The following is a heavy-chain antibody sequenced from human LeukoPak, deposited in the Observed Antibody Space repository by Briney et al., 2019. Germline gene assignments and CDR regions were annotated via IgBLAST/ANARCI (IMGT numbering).Heavy chain of an antibody. Sequence: GGSLRLSCAASGFIFSTNAMNWVRQAPGKGLEWVSSISSSSSYIYYADSVKGRFTISRDNAKNSLYLQMNSLRAEDTAVYYCARGDYYDSSGPDLFDYWGQGTLVTVSS. CDR2: ISSSSSYI. CDR3: ARGDYYDSSGPDLFDY. J-gene: IGHJ4*02. V-gene: IGHV3-21*01. CDR1: GFIFSTNA. D-gene: IGHD3-22*01.